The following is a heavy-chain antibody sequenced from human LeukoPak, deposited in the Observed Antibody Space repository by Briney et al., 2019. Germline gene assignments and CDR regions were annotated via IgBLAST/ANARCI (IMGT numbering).Heavy chain of an antibody. CDR1: GYSFTSYW. CDR3: ARVGTGSSWYGGFDY. D-gene: IGHD6-13*01. V-gene: IGHV1-2*06. J-gene: IGHJ4*02. CDR2: INLNTGGT. Sequence: GESLKISCKGSGYSFTSYWIGWVRQAPGQGLEWMGRINLNTGGTNYAQNFQGRVTMTRDTSISTAYMELSRLRSDDTAVYYCARVGTGSSWYGGFDYWGQGTLVTVSS.